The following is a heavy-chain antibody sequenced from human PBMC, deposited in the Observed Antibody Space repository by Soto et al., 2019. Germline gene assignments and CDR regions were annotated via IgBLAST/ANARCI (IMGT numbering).Heavy chain of an antibody. Sequence: QVQLVQSGAEVKKPGSSVKVSCKASGGTFSNDAISWVRQAPGQGLEWMGRIIAIFGTANNAENFQGRVTITADESTSTAYMELSSLRSEDTAMYYCATGGGGNSFHHWGQGTLVTVSS. D-gene: IGHD2-21*01. CDR2: IIAIFGTA. CDR1: GGTFSNDA. CDR3: ATGGGGNSFHH. V-gene: IGHV1-69*18. J-gene: IGHJ1*01.